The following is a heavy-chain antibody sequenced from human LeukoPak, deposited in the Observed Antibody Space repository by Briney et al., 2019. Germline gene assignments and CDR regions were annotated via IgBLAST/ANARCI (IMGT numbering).Heavy chain of an antibody. Sequence: SETLSLTCTVSGVSISSYYWSWIRQPPGKGLEWIGYIYTSGSTNYNPSLKSRVTISVDTSKNQFSLKLSSVTAADTAVYYCARNWSFDAFDIWGQGTMVTVSS. CDR1: GVSISSYY. CDR3: ARNWSFDAFDI. CDR2: IYTSGST. V-gene: IGHV4-4*09. J-gene: IGHJ3*02.